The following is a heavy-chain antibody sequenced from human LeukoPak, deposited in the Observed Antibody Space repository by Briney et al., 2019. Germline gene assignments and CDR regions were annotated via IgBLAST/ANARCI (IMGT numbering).Heavy chain of an antibody. CDR1: GYTFTVYY. D-gene: IGHD6-19*01. V-gene: IGHV1-2*02. CDR2: IHPNSGGT. CDR3: ARDRAVAGTNPDAFDF. J-gene: IGHJ3*01. Sequence: ASVNVSCKASGYTFTVYYMHWVRQAPGQGLEWIGWIHPNSGGTMYAQTFQGRFTMTRDTSTSTTYMELTRLRSDHTAVSYCARDRAVAGTNPDAFDFWGQGTVVTVSS.